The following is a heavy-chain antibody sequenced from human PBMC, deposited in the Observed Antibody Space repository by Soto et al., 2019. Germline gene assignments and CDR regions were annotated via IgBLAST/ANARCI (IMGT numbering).Heavy chain of an antibody. Sequence: QVQLVQSGAEVKKPGASVKVPCKASGYTFTSYGISWVRQSPGQGLEWTGWISAYNGTTNYAQKLQGRVTMTTDTSKNTAYMELRSLRSDDTAVYYCARDKGDGSGSYYGYWGQGTLVTVSS. CDR3: ARDKGDGSGSYYGY. J-gene: IGHJ4*02. V-gene: IGHV1-18*01. D-gene: IGHD3-10*01. CDR1: GYTFTSYG. CDR2: ISAYNGTT.